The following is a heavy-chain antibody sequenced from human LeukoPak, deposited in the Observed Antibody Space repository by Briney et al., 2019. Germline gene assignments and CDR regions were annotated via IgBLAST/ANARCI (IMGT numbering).Heavy chain of an antibody. CDR3: ARDGKLGQLLYNWFDP. J-gene: IGHJ5*02. V-gene: IGHV3-30*03. CDR2: ISYDGSNK. Sequence: GGSLRLSCAASGFTFSSYGMHWVRQAPGKGLEWVAVISYDGSNKYYADSVKGRFTISRDNSKNTLYLQMNSLRAEDTAVYYCARDGKLGQLLYNWFDPWGQGTLVTVSS. CDR1: GFTFSSYG. D-gene: IGHD2-2*02.